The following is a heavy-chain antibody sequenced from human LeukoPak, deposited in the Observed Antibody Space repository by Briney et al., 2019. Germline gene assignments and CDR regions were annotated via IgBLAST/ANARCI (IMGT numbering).Heavy chain of an antibody. CDR2: ISSSSSYI. CDR1: GFSFSSYS. J-gene: IGHJ4*02. Sequence: PGGSLRLSCAASGFSFSSYSMSWVRQAPGKGLEWVSSISSSSSYINYADSVKGRFTISRDNAKNSLYLQMNSLRAEDTAVYYCARNQLLDYWGQGTLVTVSS. D-gene: IGHD2-2*01. CDR3: ARNQLLDY. V-gene: IGHV3-21*01.